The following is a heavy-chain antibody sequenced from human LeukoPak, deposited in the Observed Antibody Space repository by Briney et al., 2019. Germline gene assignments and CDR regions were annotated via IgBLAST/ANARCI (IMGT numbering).Heavy chain of an antibody. CDR3: ARVIGTNIDY. J-gene: IGHJ4*02. CDR2: ISGSGGST. CDR1: GFTFSSYA. Sequence: PGGSLRLSCAASGFTFSSYAMSWVRQAPGKGLEWVSGISGSGGSTYYADSVKGRFTISRDNAKNSLYLQMNSLRAEDTAVYYCARVIGTNIDYWGQGTLVTVSS. V-gene: IGHV3-23*01. D-gene: IGHD1-7*01.